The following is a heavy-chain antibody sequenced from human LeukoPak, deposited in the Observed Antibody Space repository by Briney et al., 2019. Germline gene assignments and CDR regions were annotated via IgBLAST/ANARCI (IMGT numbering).Heavy chain of an antibody. J-gene: IGHJ4*02. CDR3: ARAPGGRSWYYFDY. CDR2: TVFDGSNE. CDR1: GFIFNNYA. V-gene: IGHV3-30*04. Sequence: GGSLRLSCVASGFIFNNYAMNWVRQAPGKGLEWVAVTVFDGSNEYYADSVKGRFTISSDNSKNTVYLQMSGLRPEDTAVYYCARAPGGRSWYYFDYWGQGTLVTVSS. D-gene: IGHD6-13*01.